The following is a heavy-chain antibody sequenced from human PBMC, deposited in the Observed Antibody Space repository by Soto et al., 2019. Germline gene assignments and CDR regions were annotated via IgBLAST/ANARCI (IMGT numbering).Heavy chain of an antibody. V-gene: IGHV3-23*01. J-gene: IGHJ4*02. CDR3: AKISNADTY. Sequence: EVLLLESGGGLVQPGGSLRLSCAASGFTFSAYAMNWVRQAPGKGLQWVSSISGDDGRGSAGDTYYADSVRGRFTISRDDSKNTLFLQMNSLRAEDTAIYYCAKISNADTYWGQGTLVTVSS. CDR1: GFTFSAYA. D-gene: IGHD5-18*01. CDR2: ISGDDGRGSAGDT.